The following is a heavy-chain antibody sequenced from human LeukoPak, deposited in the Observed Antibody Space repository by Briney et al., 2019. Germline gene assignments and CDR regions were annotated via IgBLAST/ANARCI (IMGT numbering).Heavy chain of an antibody. CDR3: ASSYLKH. Sequence: PGGSLRLSCVASGFAFSTNWMNWVRQAPGEGLEWVANIGRGGSHVNYADSVKGRFSISRDNARNSLFLQLNNLRAEDTAVYYCASSYLKHWGQGTLVTVSS. CDR1: GFAFSTNW. V-gene: IGHV3-7*01. CDR2: IGRGGSHV. J-gene: IGHJ1*01.